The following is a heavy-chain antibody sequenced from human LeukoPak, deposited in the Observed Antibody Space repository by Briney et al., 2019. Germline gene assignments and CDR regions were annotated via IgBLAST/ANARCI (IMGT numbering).Heavy chain of an antibody. CDR1: GGSISSGGYY. V-gene: IGHV4-31*03. D-gene: IGHD2-2*01. Sequence: SETLSLTCTVSGGSISSGGYYWSWIRQHPGKGLEWIGYIYYSGSTYYSPSLKSRVTVSVDTSKNQFSLKLSSVTAADTAVYYCARYCSSTSCSYYYYYGMDVWGQGTTVTVSS. CDR2: IYYSGST. CDR3: ARYCSSTSCSYYYYYGMDV. J-gene: IGHJ6*02.